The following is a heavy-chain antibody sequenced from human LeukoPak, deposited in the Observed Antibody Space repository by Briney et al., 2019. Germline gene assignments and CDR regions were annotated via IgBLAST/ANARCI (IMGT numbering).Heavy chain of an antibody. D-gene: IGHD2-15*01. CDR2: ISPTGSTM. V-gene: IGHV3-48*04. Sequence: GGSLRLSCAASGFTFSAYAMNWVRQAPGKGLEWVGYISPTGSTMFYAGSVKGRFTISRDNADNSLYLQMKSLRVEDTAMYYCVRGGWRIIETGGDSWGQGTLVTVSS. CDR1: GFTFSAYA. CDR3: VRGGWRIIETGGDS. J-gene: IGHJ4*02.